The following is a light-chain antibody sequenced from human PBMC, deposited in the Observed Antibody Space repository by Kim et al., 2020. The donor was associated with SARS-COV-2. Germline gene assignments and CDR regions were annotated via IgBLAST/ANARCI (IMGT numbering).Light chain of an antibody. CDR1: SSNIGSNT. CDR3: AAWDDSLNGAV. Sequence: QSVLTQPPSASGTPGQRVTISCSGSSSNIGSNTVNWYQQLPGTAPKLLIYSNNQRPSGVPDRFSGSKSGTSASLAISGRQSEDEADYYCAAWDDSLNGAVFGTGTKVTVL. V-gene: IGLV1-44*01. J-gene: IGLJ1*01. CDR2: SNN.